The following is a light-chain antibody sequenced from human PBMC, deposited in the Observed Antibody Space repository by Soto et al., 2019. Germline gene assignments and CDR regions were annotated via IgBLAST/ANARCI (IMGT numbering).Light chain of an antibody. V-gene: IGKV3D-15*01. CDR3: QQYYHWGLS. J-gene: IGKJ4*01. CDR1: QNVASN. CDR2: ASS. Sequence: VKTQSPATLSVSPGEGVTLFCRASQNVASNIAWYQVKPAQPPRLLIYASSTRATGIPATFSGSGSGTQFSLTISSLQSEDSAVYYCQQYYHWGLSFGGGTKVEI.